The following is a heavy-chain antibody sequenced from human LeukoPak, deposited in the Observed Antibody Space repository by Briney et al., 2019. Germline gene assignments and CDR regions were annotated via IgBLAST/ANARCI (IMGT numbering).Heavy chain of an antibody. V-gene: IGHV4-59*01. CDR3: ARDKYYYGSGSDGMDV. J-gene: IGHJ6*02. CDR2: IYYSGST. Sequence: PSETLSLTCTVSGGSISSYYWSWIRQPPGKGLEWIGYIYYSGSTNYNPSLKSRVTISVDTSKNQFSLKLSSVTAADTAVYYCARDKYYYGSGSDGMDVWGQGTTVTVSS. D-gene: IGHD3-10*01. CDR1: GGSISSYY.